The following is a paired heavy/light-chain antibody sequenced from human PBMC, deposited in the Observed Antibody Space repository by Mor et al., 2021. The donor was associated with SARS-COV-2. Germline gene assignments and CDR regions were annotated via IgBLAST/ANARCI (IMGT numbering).Light chain of an antibody. CDR3: LQDYNSPFT. J-gene: IGKJ5*01. CDR2: ATS. V-gene: IGKV1-6*01. CDR1: QGIRTD. Sequence: AIQMTQSPSSLSASVGDRVTITCRASQGIRTDLGWYQQKPGKAPKLLIYATSSLENGVPSRFSGSGSGTDFTLTISSLQPEDFATYYCLQDYNSPFTFGQGTRLDIK.
Heavy chain of an antibody. CDR2: ISGGGGRT. D-gene: IGHD5-18*01. Sequence: EVQLLESGGGLVQPGGSLSLSCAAAGFIFRNYAMSWVRQAPGKGLEWVSGISGGGGRTYYADSVKGRFTIFRDNLKNTLYLQINSLRAEDTAVYYCAKATAVDTAAYHYGLDVWGQGTTVTVSS. J-gene: IGHJ6*02. V-gene: IGHV3-23*01. CDR3: AKATAVDTAAYHYGLDV. CDR1: GFIFRNYA.